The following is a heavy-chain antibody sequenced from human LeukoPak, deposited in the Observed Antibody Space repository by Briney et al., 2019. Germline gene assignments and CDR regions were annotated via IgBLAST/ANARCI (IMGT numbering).Heavy chain of an antibody. D-gene: IGHD1-26*01. CDR2: IHNDGATT. CDR1: EFTFSNYA. V-gene: IGHV3-23*01. CDR3: AKGEGGTYFDYCFDY. Sequence: GGSLTLSCAASEFTFSNYAMIWVRQAPGKGLEWVSIIHNDGATTYYADSVKGRFTMSRNNSKNTLYLEMNSLRAEDTAVYYCAKGEGGTYFDYCFDYWGQGTLVTVSS. J-gene: IGHJ4*02.